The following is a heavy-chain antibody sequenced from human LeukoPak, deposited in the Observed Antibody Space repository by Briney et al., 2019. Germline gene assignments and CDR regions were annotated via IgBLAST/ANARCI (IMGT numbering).Heavy chain of an antibody. CDR3: ARKTGAFDP. V-gene: IGHV4-59*01. J-gene: IGHJ5*02. D-gene: IGHD1-1*01. CDR1: GGSFSGYY. CDR2: IYYSGST. Sequence: SETLSLTCAVYGGSFSGYYWSWIRQPPGKGLEWIGYIYYSGSTNYNPSLKSRVTISVDTSKNQFSLKLSSVTAADTAVYYCARKTGAFDPWGQGTLVTVSS.